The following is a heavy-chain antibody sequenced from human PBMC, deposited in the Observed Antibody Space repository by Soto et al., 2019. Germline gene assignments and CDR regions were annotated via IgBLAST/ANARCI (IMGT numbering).Heavy chain of an antibody. D-gene: IGHD2-2*01. CDR2: ISAGGGDT. J-gene: IGHJ6*02. Sequence: PGGSLGLSCAASGFTFSRNGMNWVRQAPGKGLEWVAGISAGGGDTSYADSVKGRFTISRDNSKGTLYLQMNSLGAEDTALYYCAKFFSRAQYYSMDAWGHGPMVTAS. CDR1: GFTFSRNG. V-gene: IGHV3-23*01. CDR3: AKFFSRAQYYSMDA.